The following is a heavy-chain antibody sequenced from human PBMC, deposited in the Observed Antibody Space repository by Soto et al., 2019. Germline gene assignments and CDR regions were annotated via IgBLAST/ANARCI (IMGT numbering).Heavy chain of an antibody. CDR1: GYTVRGSA. CDR2: IRSKAKSYAT. D-gene: IGHD6-6*01. CDR3: TRAWYSSSSNY. V-gene: IGHV3-73*02. Sequence: EVQLVESGGGLVQPGGSQKLSCAASGYTVRGSAMHWVRQASGKGLEWVGRIRSKAKSYATAYAASVKGRFTISRDDSKNTAYLQMNSLKTEDTAVYYCTRAWYSSSSNYWGQGTLVTVSS. J-gene: IGHJ4*02.